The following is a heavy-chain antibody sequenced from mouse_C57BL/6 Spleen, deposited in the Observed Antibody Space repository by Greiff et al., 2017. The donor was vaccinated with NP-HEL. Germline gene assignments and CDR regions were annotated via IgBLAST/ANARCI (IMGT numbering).Heavy chain of an antibody. J-gene: IGHJ4*01. Sequence: QVQLQQSGAELVMPGASVKLSCKASGYTFTSYWMHWVKQRPGQGLEWIGEIDPSDSYTNYNQKFKGKSTLTVDKSSSTAYMQLSSLTSEDSAVYYCARSGPLSLRQNYAMDYWGQGTSVTVSS. V-gene: IGHV1-69*01. CDR1: GYTFTSYW. CDR2: IDPSDSYT. D-gene: IGHD2-12*01. CDR3: ARSGPLSLRQNYAMDY.